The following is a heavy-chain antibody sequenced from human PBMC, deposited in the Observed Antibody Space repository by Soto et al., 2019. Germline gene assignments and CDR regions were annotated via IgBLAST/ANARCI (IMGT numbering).Heavy chain of an antibody. J-gene: IGHJ4*02. CDR1: GFTVSSND. CDR2: IYSGGST. CDR3: AVACYLFDY. Sequence: PGGSLRLSCAASGFTVSSNDMSCVRQAPGKGLEWVSVIYSGGSTYYADSVKGRFTISRDNSKNTLYLQMNRLRAEDTAVYYCAVACYLFDYWGQGTLVTVSS. D-gene: IGHD2-15*01. V-gene: IGHV3-53*01.